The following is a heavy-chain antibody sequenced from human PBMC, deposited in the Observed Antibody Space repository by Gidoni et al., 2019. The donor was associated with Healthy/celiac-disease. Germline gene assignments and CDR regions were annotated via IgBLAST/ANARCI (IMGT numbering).Heavy chain of an antibody. J-gene: IGHJ3*02. D-gene: IGHD5-12*01. CDR2: FDPEDGET. CDR3: ATDLRLRAHGHDAFDI. V-gene: IGHV1-24*01. Sequence: QVQLVQSGAEVKKPGASVNVSCKVSGSTLTELSMHWVRQAPGQGLEWMGGFDPEDGETIYAQKFQGRVTMTEDTSTDTAYMELSSLRSEDTAVYYCATDLRLRAHGHDAFDIWGQGTMVTVSS. CDR1: GSTLTELS.